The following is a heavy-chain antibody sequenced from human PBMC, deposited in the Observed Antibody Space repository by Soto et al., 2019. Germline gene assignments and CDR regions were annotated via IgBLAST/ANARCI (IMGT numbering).Heavy chain of an antibody. D-gene: IGHD3-10*01. CDR2: IYYNGST. CDR1: GGSIRSPNYY. Sequence: QVQLQESGPGLVKPSQTLSLTCTVIGGSIRSPNYYWSWIRQHPGKGLEWIGNIYYNGSTNYTPSLKGRAVISLDTSKNQFSRKLNSVTAADTAVYYCARDAPLWFGELSHWGQGTLVTVSS. J-gene: IGHJ4*02. CDR3: ARDAPLWFGELSH. V-gene: IGHV4-31*03.